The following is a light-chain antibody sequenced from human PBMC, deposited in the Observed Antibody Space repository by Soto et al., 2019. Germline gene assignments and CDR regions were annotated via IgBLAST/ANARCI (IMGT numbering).Light chain of an antibody. CDR2: RTS. V-gene: IGKV3-20*01. J-gene: IGKJ1*01. CDR1: QSVSSSY. Sequence: EIVLTQSPDTLSLSPGERATLSCRASQSVSSSYLAWYQQKPGQAPRLLIYRTSNRATGIPDRFSGSGSGTDFTLTISRLEPEDFAVYWCQQYDSSPRTFGQGTTGDIK. CDR3: QQYDSSPRT.